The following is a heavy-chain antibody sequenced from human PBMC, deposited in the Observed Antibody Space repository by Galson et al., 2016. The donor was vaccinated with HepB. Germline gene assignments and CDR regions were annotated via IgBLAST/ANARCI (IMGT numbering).Heavy chain of an antibody. V-gene: IGHV5-51*01. Sequence: QSGAEVKKPGESLKISCQGFGYDFPSYWLGWVRQMPGKGLEWMGIIDPRASDTKYNPSFQGQVTMSADKSINTAYLQWSSLKASDTAFYYCARSTSGGIKDGYFDSWGQGTLVTVSS. CDR1: GYDFPSYW. J-gene: IGHJ4*02. CDR3: ARSTSGGIKDGYFDS. D-gene: IGHD6-25*01. CDR2: IDPRASDT.